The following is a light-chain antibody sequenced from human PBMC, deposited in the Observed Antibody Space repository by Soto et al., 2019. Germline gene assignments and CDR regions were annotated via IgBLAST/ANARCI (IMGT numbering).Light chain of an antibody. CDR1: SSDVGGYNY. Sequence: QSALTQPASVSGSPGQSITISCTGTSSDVGGYNYVSWYQQHPGKAPKLMIYEVSNRPSGVSNRFSGSKSGNTASLTISGLQAEHEADYYCSSYTSSSTISVLGHGTKVTVL. V-gene: IGLV2-14*01. J-gene: IGLJ1*01. CDR2: EVS. CDR3: SSYTSSSTISV.